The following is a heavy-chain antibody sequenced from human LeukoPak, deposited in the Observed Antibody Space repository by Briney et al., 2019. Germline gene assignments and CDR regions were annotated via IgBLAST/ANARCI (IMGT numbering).Heavy chain of an antibody. Sequence: GGSLRLSCTASGFTFSNYAMSWVRQAPGKGLGWVSTSCAATYYADSVKARFRISRDNSKNPLYLQMNSLRAEDTALYYCPKEQRGYYDTTHYYGSWFASWGQGTLVTVSS. CDR2: SCAAT. J-gene: IGHJ5*01. CDR1: GFTFSNYA. D-gene: IGHD3-22*01. CDR3: PKEQRGYYDTTHYYGSWFAS. V-gene: IGHV3-23*01.